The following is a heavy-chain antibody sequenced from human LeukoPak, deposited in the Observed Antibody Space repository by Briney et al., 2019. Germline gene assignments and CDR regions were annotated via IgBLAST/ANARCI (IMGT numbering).Heavy chain of an antibody. CDR1: GDSISRYY. D-gene: IGHD3-3*01. J-gene: IGHJ5*02. Sequence: SETLSLTCTVSGDSISRYYWAWIRQPPGKGLEWIGSIYYSGNTYYNPSLKSRVTISVDTSKNQFSLKLSSVTAADTAVYYCARHFAATDWFDPWGQGTLVTVSS. CDR3: ARHFAATDWFDP. CDR2: IYYSGNT. V-gene: IGHV4-39*01.